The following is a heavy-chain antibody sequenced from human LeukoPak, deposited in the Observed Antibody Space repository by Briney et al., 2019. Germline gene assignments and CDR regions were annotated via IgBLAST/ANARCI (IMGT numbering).Heavy chain of an antibody. Sequence: PGGSLRLSCAASGFTFSSCGMHWVRQAPGKGLEWVAVIWYDGSNKYYADSVKGRFTISRDNSKNTLYLQMNSLRAEDTAVYYCARKLTGDLDAFDIWGQGTMVTVSS. J-gene: IGHJ3*02. CDR3: ARKLTGDLDAFDI. D-gene: IGHD7-27*01. CDR1: GFTFSSCG. V-gene: IGHV3-33*01. CDR2: IWYDGSNK.